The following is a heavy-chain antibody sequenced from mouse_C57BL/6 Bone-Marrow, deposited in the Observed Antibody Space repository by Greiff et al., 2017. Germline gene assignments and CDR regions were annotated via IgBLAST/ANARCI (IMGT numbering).Heavy chain of an antibody. CDR2: IYPGGGYT. Sequence: QVQLKESGAELVRPGTSVKMSCKASGYTFTNYWIGWAKQRPGHGLEWIGDIYPGGGYTNYNEKFKGKATLTADKSSSTAYMQFSSLTSEDSAIYYCARREIAHYYGSSYWYFDVWGTGTTVTVSS. CDR3: ARREIAHYYGSSYWYFDV. D-gene: IGHD1-1*01. CDR1: GYTFTNYW. J-gene: IGHJ1*03. V-gene: IGHV1-63*01.